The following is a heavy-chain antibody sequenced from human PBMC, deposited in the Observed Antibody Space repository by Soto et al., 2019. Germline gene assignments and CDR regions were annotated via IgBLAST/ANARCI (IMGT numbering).Heavy chain of an antibody. D-gene: IGHD1-26*01. Sequence: QVQLVESGGGVAQPGRSLRLSCVASGFTFSSYGMHWVRQAPGKGLEWVAIISYDGSNTYYADSVKGRFTISRDNSKNTLCRQMNSMSAEATSVYYWAKEGGLCESYCISSSYSFDYWGQGTLVSVSS. CDR3: AKEGGLCESYCISSSYSFDY. CDR2: ISYDGSNT. CDR1: GFTFSSYG. V-gene: IGHV3-30*18. J-gene: IGHJ4*02.